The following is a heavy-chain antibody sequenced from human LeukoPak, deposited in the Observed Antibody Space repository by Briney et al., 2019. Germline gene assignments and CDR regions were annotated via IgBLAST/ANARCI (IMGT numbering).Heavy chain of an antibody. CDR1: GFSLSSYS. D-gene: IGHD3-9*01. CDR2: ITISSNFI. CDR3: ARDGHGDGFLTGYSYFGMDV. J-gene: IGHJ6*02. Sequence: GGSLRLSCAASGFSLSSYSMNWVRQAPGKGLEWVSSITISSNFIYYADSVKGRFTISRDNAKSSLFLQMNSLRAEDTAVYFCARDGHGDGFLTGYSYFGMDVWGQETTVTVSS. V-gene: IGHV3-21*01.